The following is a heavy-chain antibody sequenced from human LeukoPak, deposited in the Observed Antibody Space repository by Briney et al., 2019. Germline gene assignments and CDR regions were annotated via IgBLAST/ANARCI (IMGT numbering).Heavy chain of an antibody. CDR3: ARDDVGSGFDY. J-gene: IGHJ4*02. Sequence: SETLSLTCTVSGGSISSSSYYWGWIRQPPGKGLEWIGSIYYSGSTYYNPSLKSRVTISGDTSKNQFSLKLSSVTAADTAVYYCARDDVGSGFDYWGQGTLVTVSS. CDR1: GGSISSSSYY. D-gene: IGHD1-26*01. CDR2: IYYSGST. V-gene: IGHV4-39*07.